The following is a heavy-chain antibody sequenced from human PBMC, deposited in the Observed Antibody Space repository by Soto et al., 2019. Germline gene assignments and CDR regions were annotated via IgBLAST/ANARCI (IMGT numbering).Heavy chain of an antibody. Sequence: GGSLRLSCAASGFTFSSYAMSWVRQAPGKGLEWVSAISGSGGSTYYADSAKGRFTISRDNSKNTLYLQMNSLRAEDTAVYYCAKDLGGVATSNYGMDVWGQGTTVTVSS. V-gene: IGHV3-23*01. CDR1: GFTFSSYA. D-gene: IGHD5-12*01. CDR3: AKDLGGVATSNYGMDV. CDR2: ISGSGGST. J-gene: IGHJ6*02.